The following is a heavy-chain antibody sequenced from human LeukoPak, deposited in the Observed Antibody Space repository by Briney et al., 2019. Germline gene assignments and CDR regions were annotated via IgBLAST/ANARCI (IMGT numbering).Heavy chain of an antibody. CDR3: TSTVTTCDY. V-gene: IGHV3-49*04. D-gene: IGHD4-17*01. Sequence: GSLRLSCTASGFTFGDYAMSWVRQAPGKGLEWVGFIRSKAYGGTTEYAASVKGRFTISRDDSKSIAYLQMNSLKTEDTAVYYCTSTVTTCDYWGQGTLVTVSS. CDR2: IRSKAYGGTT. CDR1: GFTFGDYA. J-gene: IGHJ4*02.